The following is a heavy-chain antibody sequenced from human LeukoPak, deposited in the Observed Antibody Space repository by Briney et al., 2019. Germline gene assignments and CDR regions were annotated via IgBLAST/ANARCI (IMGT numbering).Heavy chain of an antibody. J-gene: IGHJ4*02. Sequence: PSETLSLTCTVSGGSISSYYWSWIRQPPGKGLEWIGYFYYSGSTNYNPSPKSRVTISVDTSKNWFSLKLSSVTAADTAVYYCERGGIAVPGMRYYFDYWGQGTLVTVSS. V-gene: IGHV4-59*01. D-gene: IGHD6-19*01. CDR3: ERGGIAVPGMRYYFDY. CDR2: FYYSGST. CDR1: GGSISSYY.